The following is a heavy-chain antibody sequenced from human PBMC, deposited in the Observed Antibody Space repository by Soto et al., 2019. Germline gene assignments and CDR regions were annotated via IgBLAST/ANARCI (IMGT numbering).Heavy chain of an antibody. Sequence: PGESLKISCKGSGYSFTSYWISWVRQMPGKGLEWMGRIDPSDSYTNYSPSFQGHVTISADKSISTAYLQWSSLKASDTAMYYCARPEYSSSGYYYYGMDVWGQGTTVTVSS. CDR3: ARPEYSSSGYYYYGMDV. D-gene: IGHD6-6*01. J-gene: IGHJ6*02. CDR1: GYSFTSYW. CDR2: IDPSDSYT. V-gene: IGHV5-10-1*01.